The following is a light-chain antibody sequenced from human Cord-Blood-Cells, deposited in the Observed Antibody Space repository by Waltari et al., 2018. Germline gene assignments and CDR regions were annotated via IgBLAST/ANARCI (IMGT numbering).Light chain of an antibody. V-gene: IGLV2-14*01. CDR2: DVS. CDR1: RSSVGGYNY. J-gene: IGLJ1*01. Sequence: QSALTPPASVSGSPGQSITLPFTGTRSSVGGYNYVSWYQQHPGKAPKLMIYDVSNRPSGVSNRFSGSKSGNTASLTISGLQAEDEADYYCSSYTSSSTYVFGTGTKVTVL. CDR3: SSYTSSSTYV.